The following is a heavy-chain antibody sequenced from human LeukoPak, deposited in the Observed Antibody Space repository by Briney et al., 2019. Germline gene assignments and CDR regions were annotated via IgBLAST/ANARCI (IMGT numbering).Heavy chain of an antibody. CDR3: ARIGGYQLPMDY. CDR1: GYTFTVYY. CDR2: INPNSGGT. Sequence: WASVKVSFKASGYTFTVYYMHWVRQAPGQGLEWMGWINPNSGGTNYAQKFQGRVTMTRDTSISTAYMELSRLRSDDTAVYYCARIGGYQLPMDYWGQGTLVTVSS. D-gene: IGHD2-2*01. V-gene: IGHV1-2*02. J-gene: IGHJ4*02.